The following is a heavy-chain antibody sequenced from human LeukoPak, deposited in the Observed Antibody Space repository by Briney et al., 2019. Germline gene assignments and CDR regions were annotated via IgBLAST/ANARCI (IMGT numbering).Heavy chain of an antibody. CDR2: INPNSGGT. Sequence: ASVKVSCKASGYTFTGYYMHWVRQAPGQGLEWMGRINPNSGGTNYAQKFQGRVTMTRDTSISTAYMELSRLRSDDTAVYYCAREERFGGAYYSDYWGQGTLVTVSS. V-gene: IGHV1-2*06. D-gene: IGHD3-10*01. CDR1: GYTFTGYY. CDR3: AREERFGGAYYSDY. J-gene: IGHJ4*02.